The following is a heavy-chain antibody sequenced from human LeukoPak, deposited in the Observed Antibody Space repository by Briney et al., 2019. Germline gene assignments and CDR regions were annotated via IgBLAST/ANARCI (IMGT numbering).Heavy chain of an antibody. D-gene: IGHD3-10*01. CDR2: ISGSGGST. V-gene: IGHV3-23*01. CDR3: ANARYGSGSSSSFDY. CDR1: GFTFSSYA. Sequence: GGSLRLSCAASGFTFSSYAMSWVRQAPGKGLEWVSDISGSGGSTYYADSVKGRFTISRDNSKNTLYLQMNSLRAEDTAVYYCANARYGSGSSSSFDYWGQGTLVTVSS. J-gene: IGHJ4*02.